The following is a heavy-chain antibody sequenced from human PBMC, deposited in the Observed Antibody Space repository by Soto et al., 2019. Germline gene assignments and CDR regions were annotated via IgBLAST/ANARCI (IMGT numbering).Heavy chain of an antibody. CDR1: GFSFSDYY. J-gene: IGHJ4*02. Sequence: GGSLRLSCVVSGFSFSDYYMDWVRQAPGAGLEWIGRVKTRPESFATDYAASVKGRFTISRDDSNNILDLQMNSLKTADTAVYYCVRSDHGRADWGQGVLVTVSS. V-gene: IGHV3-72*01. CDR2: VKTRPESFAT. D-gene: IGHD1-26*01. CDR3: VRSDHGRAD.